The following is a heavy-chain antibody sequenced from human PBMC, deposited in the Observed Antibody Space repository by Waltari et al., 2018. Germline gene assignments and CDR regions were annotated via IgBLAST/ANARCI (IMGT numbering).Heavy chain of an antibody. J-gene: IGHJ6*02. CDR1: GFTFSDFY. D-gene: IGHD2-15*01. CDR3: ANHRPGGYGMAV. V-gene: IGHV3-74*02. Sequence: EGQLVESGGGLVQPGGSLRLPCSATGFTFSDFYMHWFRQAPGKGLVLVSRIKADGSGATYADSVRGRFTISRDNTKSTLYLQMNSLRVDDTAVYYCANHRPGGYGMAVWGQGTTVTVSS. CDR2: IKADGSGA.